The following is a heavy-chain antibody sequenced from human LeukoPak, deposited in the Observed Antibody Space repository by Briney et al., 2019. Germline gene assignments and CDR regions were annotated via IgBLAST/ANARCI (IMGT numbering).Heavy chain of an antibody. J-gene: IGHJ3*02. Sequence: SETLSLTCTVSGGSISSGGYYWSWIRQPPGKGLGWIGYIYHSGSTYYNPSLKSRVTISVDRSKNQFSLKLSSVTAADTAVYYCARDGGYSTWSIWAQGTMVTVSS. D-gene: IGHD3-22*01. CDR2: IYHSGST. V-gene: IGHV4-30-2*01. CDR3: ARDGGYSTWSI. CDR1: GGSISSGGYY.